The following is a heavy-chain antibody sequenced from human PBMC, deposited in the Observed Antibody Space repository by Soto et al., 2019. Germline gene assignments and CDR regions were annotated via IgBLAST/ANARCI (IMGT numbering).Heavy chain of an antibody. D-gene: IGHD1-1*01. CDR2: IYYSGST. J-gene: IGHJ4*02. Sequence: QVQLQESGPGLVKPSQTLSLTCTVSGGSISSGGYYWSWIRQHPGKVLEWIGYIYYSGSTYYNPSVKSRVTISVDTSKNQFSLKLSSVTAADTAVYYCARDRTIFDRRYFDYWCQGTLVTVSS. V-gene: IGHV4-31*03. CDR3: ARDRTIFDRRYFDY. CDR1: GGSISSGGYY.